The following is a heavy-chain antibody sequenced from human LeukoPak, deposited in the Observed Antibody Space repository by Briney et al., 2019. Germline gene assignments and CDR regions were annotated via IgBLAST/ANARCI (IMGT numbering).Heavy chain of an antibody. CDR3: ARGGSAVLLWFGEPFDY. V-gene: IGHV1-18*01. CDR1: GYTFTSYG. Sequence: ASVKVSCKASGYTFTSYGISWVRQAPGQGLEWMGWISAYNGNTNYAQKLQGRVTMTTDTSTSTAYMELSSLRSEDTAVYYCARGGSAVLLWFGEPFDYWGQGTLVTVSS. D-gene: IGHD3-10*01. CDR2: ISAYNGNT. J-gene: IGHJ4*02.